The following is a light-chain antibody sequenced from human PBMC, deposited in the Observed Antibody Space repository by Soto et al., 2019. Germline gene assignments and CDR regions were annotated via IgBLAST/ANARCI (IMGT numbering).Light chain of an antibody. V-gene: IGKV3-20*01. CDR3: QQFGSSPEYT. J-gene: IGKJ2*01. CDR1: QSVSSSQ. CDR2: GAS. Sequence: EIVLTQSPGTLSLSPGERATLSCRASQSVSSSQLAWYQQKPGQAPRLLIYGASTTATGIPDRFSGGGSGTDFTLTVSRLEPEDFTVSYCQQFGSSPEYTFGQGTKLEVK.